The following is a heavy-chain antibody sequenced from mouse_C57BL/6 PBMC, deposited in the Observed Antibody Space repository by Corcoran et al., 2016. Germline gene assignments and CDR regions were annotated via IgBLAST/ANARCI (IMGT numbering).Heavy chain of an antibody. CDR2: INTYSGVP. Sequence: QIQLVQSGPELKKPGETVKISCKASGYTFTTYGMSWVKQAPGKGLKWMGWINTYSGVPTYADDFKGRFAFSLETSASTAYLQINNLKNEDTATYFCARLEDYDGGYAMDYWGQGTSVTVSS. D-gene: IGHD2-4*01. J-gene: IGHJ4*01. CDR3: ARLEDYDGGYAMDY. CDR1: GYTFTTYG. V-gene: IGHV9-3*01.